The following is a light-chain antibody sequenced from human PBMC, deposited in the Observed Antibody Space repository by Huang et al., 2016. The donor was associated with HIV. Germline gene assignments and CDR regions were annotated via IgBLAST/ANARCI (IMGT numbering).Light chain of an antibody. CDR2: AAC. J-gene: IGKJ1*01. Sequence: EIVMTQSPATLSVSPGERATLSCRASQSVGSNLAWYQQRRGQAPRRLIYAACTRATGIPARFSGSGSGTEFTLTVSSLQSEDFAVYYCQQHNSWPRTFGQGTRV. CDR1: QSVGSN. CDR3: QQHNSWPRT. V-gene: IGKV3-15*01.